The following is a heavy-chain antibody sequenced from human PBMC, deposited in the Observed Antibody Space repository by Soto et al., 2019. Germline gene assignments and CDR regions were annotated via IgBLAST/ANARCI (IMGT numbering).Heavy chain of an antibody. Sequence: QVQLQESGPGLVKPSGTLTLTCAVSGDSISSSYWWSWVRQSPGRGLEWIGEIYHVGITNYNPSLKIRVSISVDQSKNQFSLKLTYVTGADTAVYYCARELGKATFYYHGMDVWGQGTTVTVSS. CDR2: IYHVGIT. J-gene: IGHJ6*02. V-gene: IGHV4-4*02. D-gene: IGHD1-1*01. CDR1: GDSISSSYW. CDR3: ARELGKATFYYHGMDV.